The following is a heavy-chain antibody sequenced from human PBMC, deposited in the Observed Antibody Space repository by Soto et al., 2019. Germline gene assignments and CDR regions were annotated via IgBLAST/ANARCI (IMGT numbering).Heavy chain of an antibody. CDR1: GFTLSNYP. CDR2: GSSGSNT. J-gene: IGHJ4*02. Sequence: EVQLLESGGGLIQPGGSLRLSCVASGFTLSNYPMSWVRQAPGKGLEWVSAGSSGSNTYYADSVKGRFTISRDNSKNTGYLQMNSLRVEDTAIYYCARHGERSFDYWGQGTLVTVSS. D-gene: IGHD3-10*01. CDR3: ARHGERSFDY. V-gene: IGHV3-23*01.